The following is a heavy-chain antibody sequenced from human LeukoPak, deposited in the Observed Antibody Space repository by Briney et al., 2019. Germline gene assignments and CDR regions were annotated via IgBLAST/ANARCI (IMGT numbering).Heavy chain of an antibody. V-gene: IGHV3-23*01. CDR2: ISSSGGST. CDR1: GFTFSSYA. CDR3: AKAYCSGGSCYLWGPFDY. Sequence: GGSLRLSCAASGFTFSSYAMSWVRQAPGKGLEWVSAISSSGGSTYYADSVKGRFTISRDNSKNTLYLQMNSLRAEDTAVYYCAKAYCSGGSCYLWGPFDYWGQGTLVTVSS. J-gene: IGHJ4*02. D-gene: IGHD2-15*01.